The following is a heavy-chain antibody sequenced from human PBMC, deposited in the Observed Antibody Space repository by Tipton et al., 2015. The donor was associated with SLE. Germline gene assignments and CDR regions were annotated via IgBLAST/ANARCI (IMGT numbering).Heavy chain of an antibody. Sequence: TLSLTCAVSGGSISSHYWSWIRQPPGKGLEWIGYIYYSGSTNYNPSLKSRVTISVDTSKNQFSLKLSSVTAADTAVYYCASFGAANYYYYYMDVWGKGTTVTVPS. CDR3: ASFGAANYYYYYMDV. V-gene: IGHV4-59*11. J-gene: IGHJ6*03. CDR1: GGSISSHY. CDR2: IYYSGST. D-gene: IGHD3-16*01.